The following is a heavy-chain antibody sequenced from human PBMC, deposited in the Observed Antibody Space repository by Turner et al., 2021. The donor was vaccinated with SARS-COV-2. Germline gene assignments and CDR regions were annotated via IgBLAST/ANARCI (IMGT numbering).Heavy chain of an antibody. D-gene: IGHD1-26*01. CDR1: GCAFSSYA. CDR2: INGDGAST. Sequence: EVQLVESGGGLVQAGGSLRLPCAAPGCAFSSYAMHWVRQAPGKGLVWVARINGDGASTSYADSEKGRFTISRDKAKNTLYVQMSSLRAEDTAVYYCARSSAGAIDYWGQGTLVTVTS. CDR3: ARSSAGAIDY. J-gene: IGHJ4*02. V-gene: IGHV3-74*01.